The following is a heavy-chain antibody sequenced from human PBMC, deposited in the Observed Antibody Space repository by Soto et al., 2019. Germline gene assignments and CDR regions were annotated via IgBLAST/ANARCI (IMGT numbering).Heavy chain of an antibody. V-gene: IGHV4-39*01. J-gene: IGHJ6*03. Sequence: QLQLQESGPGLVKPSETLSLTCTVSGGSISSSSYYWGWIRQPPGKGLEWIGSIYYSGSTYYNPSLKSLVTISVDTSKNQFSLKLSSVTAADTAVYYCARMYYDFWSGYYTRYYYYMDVWGKGTTVTVSS. CDR2: IYYSGST. D-gene: IGHD3-3*01. CDR1: GGSISSSSYY. CDR3: ARMYYDFWSGYYTRYYYYMDV.